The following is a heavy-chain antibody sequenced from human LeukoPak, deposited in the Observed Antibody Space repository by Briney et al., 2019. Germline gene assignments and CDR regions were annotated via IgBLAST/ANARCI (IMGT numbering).Heavy chain of an antibody. CDR2: ISWNSGSI. V-gene: IGHV3-9*01. CDR1: GFTFDDYA. CDR3: AKGIALTIWAPDGGMDV. Sequence: GRSLRLSCAASGFTFDDYAMHWVRQAPGKGLEWVSGISWNSGSIGYADSVKGRFTISRDNAKNSLYLQMNSLRAEDTALYYCAKGIALTIWAPDGGMDVWGQGTTVTVSS. D-gene: IGHD3-3*01. J-gene: IGHJ6*02.